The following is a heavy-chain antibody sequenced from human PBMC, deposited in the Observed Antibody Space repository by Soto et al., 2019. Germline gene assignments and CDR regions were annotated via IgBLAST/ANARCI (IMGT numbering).Heavy chain of an antibody. CDR2: ISAYNGNT. D-gene: IGHD2-21*01. J-gene: IGHJ6*02. Sequence: QVRLVQSGAEVKKPGASVKVSCKASGYTFTSYGISWVRQAPGQGLEWMGWISAYNGNTNYAQKLQGRVTMTTDTSTSTAYMELRSLRSDDTAVYYCARLHGSGDLGYYYYYGMDVWGQGTTVTVSS. CDR3: ARLHGSGDLGYYYYYGMDV. CDR1: GYTFTSYG. V-gene: IGHV1-18*04.